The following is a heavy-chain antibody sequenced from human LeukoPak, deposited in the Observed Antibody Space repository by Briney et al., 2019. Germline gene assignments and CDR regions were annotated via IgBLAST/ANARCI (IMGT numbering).Heavy chain of an antibody. CDR3: TREVGSWFDY. V-gene: IGHV3-73*01. J-gene: IGHJ4*02. D-gene: IGHD6-13*01. Sequence: GSLTLSCAASDFTFSGSAMHWVRQASGRGLEWVGRIRDKANTYATSYAASVKGRFTISRDDLKNTAYLQMNSLKTEDTALYYCTREVGSWFDYWGQGTLVTVSS. CDR1: DFTFSGSA. CDR2: IRDKANTYAT.